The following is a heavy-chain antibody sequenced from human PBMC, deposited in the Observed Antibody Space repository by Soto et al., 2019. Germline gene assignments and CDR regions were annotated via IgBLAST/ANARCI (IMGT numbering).Heavy chain of an antibody. Sequence: QVQLRESGSRLVRPSQTLSLTCAVSGGSLTSGTYSWNWIRQPPGKGLEWIGYIFPSGTTYYNPSLKSRVSISIEVSKNQFSLNLRSLTAADTAVYYCARGREFDSWGQGTLVTVSS. V-gene: IGHV4-30-2*01. J-gene: IGHJ4*02. CDR1: GGSLTSGTYS. CDR3: ARGREFDS. CDR2: IFPSGTT.